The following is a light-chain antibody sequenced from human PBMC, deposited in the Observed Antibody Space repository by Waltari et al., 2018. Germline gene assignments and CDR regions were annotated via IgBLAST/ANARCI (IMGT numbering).Light chain of an antibody. Sequence: EIVLTQSPAPLSLSPGERATLSCRATQSVSSYLAWYQQRPGQAPRLLIYYASIRATGIPARFTGSGSETDFTLTISSLEPEDFAVYYCQQRSKWPLTFGGGTKVEIK. CDR1: QSVSSY. CDR3: QQRSKWPLT. CDR2: YAS. J-gene: IGKJ4*01. V-gene: IGKV3-11*01.